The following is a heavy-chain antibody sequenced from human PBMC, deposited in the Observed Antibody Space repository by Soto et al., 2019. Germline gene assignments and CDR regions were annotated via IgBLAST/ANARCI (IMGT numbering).Heavy chain of an antibody. J-gene: IGHJ2*01. CDR2: LNIAGTI. CDR1: GASISSFN. V-gene: IGHV4-4*07. D-gene: IGHD6-13*01. Sequence: SETLSLTCSVSGASISSFNWNWVRQPAGKGPEWVGRLNIAGTINYNPSLKSRITMSMGTSKNQISLHLRSVTAADTAIYYCARDRGEYTSSWFWYFSHWGHGTLVTVSS. CDR3: ARDRGEYTSSWFWYFSH.